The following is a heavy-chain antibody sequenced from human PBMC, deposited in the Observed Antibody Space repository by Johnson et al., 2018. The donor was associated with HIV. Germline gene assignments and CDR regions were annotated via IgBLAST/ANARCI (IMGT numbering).Heavy chain of an antibody. Sequence: QVQLVESEGGVVQPGRSLRLSCAASEFTFSSYAFHWVRQAPGKGLEWVALISSDGSGKYSADSVKGRSTISRDNSKNTLYLQMHSLTPEDTAVYYCARGAVSVYVSVDAFHIWCQGTLVTVSS. CDR3: ARGAVSVYVSVDAFHI. CDR1: EFTFSSYA. D-gene: IGHD5/OR15-5a*01. V-gene: IGHV3-30*04. CDR2: ISSDGSGK. J-gene: IGHJ3*02.